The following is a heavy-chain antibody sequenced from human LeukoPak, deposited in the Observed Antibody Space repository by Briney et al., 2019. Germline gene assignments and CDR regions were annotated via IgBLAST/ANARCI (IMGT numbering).Heavy chain of an antibody. D-gene: IGHD5-12*01. V-gene: IGHV3-30-3*01. J-gene: IGHJ4*02. CDR3: ARDTGYSGYEPYYFDY. CDR2: ISYDGSNK. Sequence: GGSLRLSCAASGFTFSSYAMHWVRQAPGKGLEWVAVISYDGSNKYYADSVKGRFTISRDNSKNTLYLQMNSLRAEDTAVYYCARDTGYSGYEPYYFDYWGQGTLVTVSS. CDR1: GFTFSSYA.